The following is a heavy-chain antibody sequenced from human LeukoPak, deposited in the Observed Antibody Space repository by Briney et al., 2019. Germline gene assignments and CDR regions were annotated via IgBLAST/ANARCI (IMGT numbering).Heavy chain of an antibody. J-gene: IGHJ6*04. V-gene: IGHV3-7*03. CDR3: ARDGTMVRGVYYGMDV. CDR1: GFTFSSYW. Sequence: GGSLRLSCAASGFTFSSYWMCWVRQAPGKGLEWVANIKQDGSEKYYVDSVKGRFTISRDNAKNSLYLQMNSLRAEDTAVYYCARDGTMVRGVYYGMDVWGKGTTVTVSS. CDR2: IKQDGSEK. D-gene: IGHD3-10*01.